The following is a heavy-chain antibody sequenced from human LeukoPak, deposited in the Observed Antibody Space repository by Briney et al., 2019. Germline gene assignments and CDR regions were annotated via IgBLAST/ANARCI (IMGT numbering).Heavy chain of an antibody. J-gene: IGHJ4*02. CDR2: ISYDGSNK. Sequence: LSLTCTVSGGSISHYYWTWIRQPPGKGLEWVAVISYDGSNKYYADSVKGRFTISRDNSENTLYLQMNSLRAEDTAVYYCARASGGPFWSGYYPLPGDYWGQGTLVTVSS. V-gene: IGHV3-30-3*01. CDR1: GGSISHYY. CDR3: ARASGGPFWSGYYPLPGDY. D-gene: IGHD3-3*01.